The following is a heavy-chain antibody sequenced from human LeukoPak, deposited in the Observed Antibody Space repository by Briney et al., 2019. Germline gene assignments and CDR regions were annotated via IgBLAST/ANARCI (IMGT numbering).Heavy chain of an antibody. CDR2: IIPIFGTA. Sequence: ASVTVSCKASGGTFSTYAISWVRQAHGEGLERMGGIIPIFGTANYAQNFQGRVTITADESTSTAYMELSSLRSEDTAVYYCARDQYSSGWGHACDVWGQGTMVTVSS. V-gene: IGHV1-69*13. D-gene: IGHD6-19*01. CDR1: GGTFSTYA. CDR3: ARDQYSSGWGHACDV. J-gene: IGHJ3*01.